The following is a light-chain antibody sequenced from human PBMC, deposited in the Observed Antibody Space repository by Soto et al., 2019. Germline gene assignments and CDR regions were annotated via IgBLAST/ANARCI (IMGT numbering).Light chain of an antibody. CDR3: QHVNSYPYT. J-gene: IGKJ2*01. CDR1: QGISSY. V-gene: IGKV1-9*01. CDR2: AAS. Sequence: DIQLTQSPSFLSASVGDRVTITCRASQGISSYLGWYQQKPGKAPNLLIFAASTLQDGVPSRFSGSGSGTEFTLTISDLQPEDCATYYGQHVNSYPYTFGQGTTLEI.